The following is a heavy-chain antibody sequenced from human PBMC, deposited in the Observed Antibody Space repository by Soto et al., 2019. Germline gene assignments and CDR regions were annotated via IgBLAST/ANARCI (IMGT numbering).Heavy chain of an antibody. CDR2: IYWDDDK. J-gene: IGHJ5*02. CDR1: GVSLTTRGGG. CDR3: AHLSPVVGSTFPS. Sequence: PTLGNPTQTVTLTCTFSGVSLTTRGGGGVWIRQPPGKALEWLALIYWDDDKRYSPSLMNRLTITKDTSKNQVVLTMTNMDPMDTATYYCAHLSPVVGSTFPSWGQGTLVTVSS. D-gene: IGHD1-26*01. V-gene: IGHV2-5*02.